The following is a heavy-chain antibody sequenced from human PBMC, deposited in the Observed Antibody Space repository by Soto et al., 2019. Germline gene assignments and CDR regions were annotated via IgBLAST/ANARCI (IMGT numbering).Heavy chain of an antibody. CDR3: TTSPRVGV. CDR2: VYSHGAT. Sequence: EVHLVESGGGLIQPGGSLRLSCAASGFTVGNNYMTWVRQAPGKGLEWVSLVYSHGATYYADSVKGRFTISRDSSKNTFYLQLNSLRPGVTAMYYCTTSPRVGVWGPGTAVTVSS. D-gene: IGHD3-10*01. J-gene: IGHJ6*02. V-gene: IGHV3-53*01. CDR1: GFTVGNNY.